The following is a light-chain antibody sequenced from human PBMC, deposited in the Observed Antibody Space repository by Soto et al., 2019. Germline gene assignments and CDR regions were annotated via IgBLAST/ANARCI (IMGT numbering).Light chain of an antibody. CDR1: QGISSW. V-gene: IGKV1-33*01. Sequence: DIQMTQSPSSVSASVGERVTITCRASQGISSWLAWYQQKPGKAPKLLIHDTSKLETGVPSRFSGSRSGTDFTLTISSLQPEDLATYHCQQYDNLPFTFGGGTKVEFK. CDR3: QQYDNLPFT. CDR2: DTS. J-gene: IGKJ4*01.